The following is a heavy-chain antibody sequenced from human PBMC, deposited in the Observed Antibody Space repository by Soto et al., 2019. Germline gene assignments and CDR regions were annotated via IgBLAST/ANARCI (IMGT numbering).Heavy chain of an antibody. CDR2: INSRGDST. D-gene: IGHD6-19*01. CDR3: ARDPIAVAGPAPYYFDS. V-gene: IGHV3-23*01. J-gene: IGHJ4*02. Sequence: GGSLRLSCAASGFTFGSYAMSWVRQAPGRGLEWVSVINSRGDSTYYAAPVKGRFTIGRDNSKNTLYLQMNSLRAEDTAVYFCARDPIAVAGPAPYYFDSWGQGTLVTVSS. CDR1: GFTFGSYA.